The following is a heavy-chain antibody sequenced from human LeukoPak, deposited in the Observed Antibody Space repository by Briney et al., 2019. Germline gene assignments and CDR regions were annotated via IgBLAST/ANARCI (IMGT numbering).Heavy chain of an antibody. Sequence: PSETLSLTCTVSGGSISSSSYYWSWIRQPPGKGLEWIGYIYYSGSTYYNPSLKSRVTISVDTSKNQFSLKLSSVTAADTAVYYCARGGFRGYAPYYFDYWGQGTLVTVSS. J-gene: IGHJ4*02. V-gene: IGHV4-30-4*08. CDR1: GGSISSSSYY. D-gene: IGHD3-10*01. CDR3: ARGGFRGYAPYYFDY. CDR2: IYYSGST.